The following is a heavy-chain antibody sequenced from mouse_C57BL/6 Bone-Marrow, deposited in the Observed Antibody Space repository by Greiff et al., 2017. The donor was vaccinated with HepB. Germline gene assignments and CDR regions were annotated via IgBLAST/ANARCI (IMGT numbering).Heavy chain of an antibody. CDR3: ARHVPYGSSLWYFDY. CDR1: GFTFSSYT. J-gene: IGHJ2*01. CDR2: ISGGGGNT. D-gene: IGHD1-1*01. Sequence: EVNVVESGGGLVKPGGSLKLSCAASGFTFSSYTMSWVRQTPEKRLEWVATISGGGGNTYYPDSVKGRFTISRDNAKNTLYLQMSSLRSEDTALYYCARHVPYGSSLWYFDYWGQGTTLTVSS. V-gene: IGHV5-9*01.